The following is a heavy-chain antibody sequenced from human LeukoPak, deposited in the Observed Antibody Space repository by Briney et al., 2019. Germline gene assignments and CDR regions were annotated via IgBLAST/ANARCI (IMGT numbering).Heavy chain of an antibody. CDR3: ARVYSYDSSRTKGTLYYYYYMDV. CDR2: INWNGGST. CDR1: GFTLDDYG. J-gene: IGHJ6*03. V-gene: IGHV3-20*04. Sequence: PGGSLRLSCAASGFTLDDYGMSCVRQARGRGREWVSGINWNGGSTGYADSVKGRFTISRDNAKNSLYLQMNSLRAEHTDLYYCARVYSYDSSRTKGTLYYYYYMDVWGKGTTVTVSS. D-gene: IGHD3-22*01.